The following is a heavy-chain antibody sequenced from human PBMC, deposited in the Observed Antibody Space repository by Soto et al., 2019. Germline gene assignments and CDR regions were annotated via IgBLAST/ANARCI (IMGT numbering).Heavy chain of an antibody. CDR2: ISYDGRNT. D-gene: IGHD5-18*01. CDR3: ARDRTTRRYTYRPSLDF. CDR1: GFTFSSYA. V-gene: IGHV3-30*09. J-gene: IGHJ4*02. Sequence: QVQLLESGGGVVQPGRSLRLSCAASGFTFSSYAMHWVRQAPGKGLEWVAVISYDGRNTNYADSVKGRFAISRDNFNNTLLLEMNSLRAEDTAVYFCARDRTTRRYTYRPSLDFWGQGTLVTVSS.